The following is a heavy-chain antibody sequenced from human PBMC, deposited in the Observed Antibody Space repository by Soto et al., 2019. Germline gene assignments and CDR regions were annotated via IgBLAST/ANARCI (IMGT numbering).Heavy chain of an antibody. V-gene: IGHV3-23*01. Sequence: GGSLRLSCAASGFTFSSYAMTWVRQAPGRGLEWVSAISDGGVSTYYANSVKGRFTISRDNSKSTLYLQMNSLRVEDTALYYCAKYAVPAASARDFYYWGQGTLVTVSS. CDR3: AKYAVPAASARDFYY. CDR1: GFTFSSYA. D-gene: IGHD2-2*01. J-gene: IGHJ4*02. CDR2: ISDGGVST.